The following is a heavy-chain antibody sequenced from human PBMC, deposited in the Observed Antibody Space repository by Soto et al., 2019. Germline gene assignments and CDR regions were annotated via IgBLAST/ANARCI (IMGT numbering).Heavy chain of an antibody. V-gene: IGHV3-30-3*01. CDR2: ISYDGSNK. D-gene: IGHD6-19*01. CDR1: GFTFSSYA. CDR3: ARVGTIEEQWLVQDFFDY. J-gene: IGHJ4*02. Sequence: GGSLRLSCAASGFTFSSYAMHWVRQAPGKGLEWVAVISYDGSNKYYADSVKGRFTISRDNSKNTLYLQMNSLRAEDTAVYYCARVGTIEEQWLVQDFFDYWGQGTLVTVSS.